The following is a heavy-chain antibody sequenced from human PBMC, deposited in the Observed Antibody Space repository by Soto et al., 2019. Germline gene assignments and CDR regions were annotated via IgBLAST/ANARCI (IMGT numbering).Heavy chain of an antibody. J-gene: IGHJ4*02. V-gene: IGHV3-30*18. CDR1: GFIFTDYA. CDR2: ISNDGRDQ. D-gene: IGHD4-17*01. Sequence: LRLSCAASGFIFTDYAMHWVHQAPGKRLEWVAVISNDGRDQHSADSVKGRFAISRDNSKNTLYLQMNGLRAEDTAIYYCAKDRAYGAASYYLDYWGQGTLVTVSS. CDR3: AKDRAYGAASYYLDY.